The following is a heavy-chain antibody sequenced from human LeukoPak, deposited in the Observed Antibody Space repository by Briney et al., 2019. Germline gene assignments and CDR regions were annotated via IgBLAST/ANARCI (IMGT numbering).Heavy chain of an antibody. D-gene: IGHD3-10*01. Sequence: PSETLSLTCAVYGGSFSGYYWSWIRQPPGKGLEWIGEINHSGSTNYNPSLKSRVTISVDTSKNQFSLKLSSVTAADTAVYYCARGSRFREFPTDYWGQGTLVTVSS. J-gene: IGHJ4*02. CDR1: GGSFSGYY. CDR2: INHSGST. V-gene: IGHV4-34*01. CDR3: ARGSRFREFPTDY.